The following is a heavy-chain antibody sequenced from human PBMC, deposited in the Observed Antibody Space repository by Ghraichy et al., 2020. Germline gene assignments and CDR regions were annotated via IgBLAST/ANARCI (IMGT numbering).Heavy chain of an antibody. CDR2: ISGSGGST. CDR1: GFTFSSYA. J-gene: IGHJ4*02. CDR3: ANPPVSVATLSEGDY. Sequence: GGSLRLSCAASGFTFSSYAMSWVRQAPGKGLEWVSAISGSGGSTYYADSVKGRFTISRDNSKNTLYLQMNSLRAEDTAVYYCANPPVSVATLSEGDYWGQGTLVTVSS. D-gene: IGHD5-12*01. V-gene: IGHV3-23*01.